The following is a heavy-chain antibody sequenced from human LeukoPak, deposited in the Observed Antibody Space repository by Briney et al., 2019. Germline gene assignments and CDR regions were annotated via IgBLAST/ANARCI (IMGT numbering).Heavy chain of an antibody. D-gene: IGHD5-24*01. Sequence: SETLSLTCAVYGGSFSGYYWSWIRQPPGKGLEWIGEINHSGSTNYNPSLKSRVTISVDTSKNQFSLKLSSVTAADTAVYYCARNRDGYNSFDYWGQGTLVTVSS. J-gene: IGHJ4*02. CDR2: INHSGST. CDR3: ARNRDGYNSFDY. V-gene: IGHV4-34*01. CDR1: GGSFSGYY.